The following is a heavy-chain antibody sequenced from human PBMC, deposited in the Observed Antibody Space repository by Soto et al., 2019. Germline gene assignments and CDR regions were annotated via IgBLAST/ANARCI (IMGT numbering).Heavy chain of an antibody. CDR2: IYYSGST. D-gene: IGHD6-13*01. J-gene: IGHJ4*02. CDR3: ARTPPYRAAPLDY. Sequence: SETLSLTCTVSGGSISSYYWSWIRQPPGKGLEWIGYIYYSGSTNYNPSLKSRVTISVDTSKNQFSLKLSSVTAADTAVYYCARTPPYRAAPLDYWGQGTLVTVS. CDR1: GGSISSYY. V-gene: IGHV4-59*01.